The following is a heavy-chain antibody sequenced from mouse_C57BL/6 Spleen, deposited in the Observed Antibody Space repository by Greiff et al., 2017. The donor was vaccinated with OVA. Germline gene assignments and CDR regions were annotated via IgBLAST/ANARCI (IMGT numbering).Heavy chain of an antibody. V-gene: IGHV3-6*01. D-gene: IGHD2-5*01. CDR2: ISYDGSN. CDR1: GYSITSGYY. CDR3: ARESNYSWFAY. Sequence: EVQLQQSGPGLVKPSQSLSLTCSVTGYSITSGYYWNWIRQFPGNKLEWVGYISYDGSNNYNPSLKNRISITRDTSKNQFFLKLNSVTTEDTATYYCARESNYSWFAYWGQGTLVTVSA. J-gene: IGHJ3*01.